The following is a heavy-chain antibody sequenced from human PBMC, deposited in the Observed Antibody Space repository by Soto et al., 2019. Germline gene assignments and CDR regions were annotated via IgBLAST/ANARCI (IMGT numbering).Heavy chain of an antibody. CDR2: IYSGGST. V-gene: IGHV3-66*02. CDR3: ARDRNTNWGLEAFDI. J-gene: IGHJ3*02. D-gene: IGHD7-27*01. CDR1: GFTVSSNY. Sequence: GGSLRLSCAASGFTVSSNYMSWVRQAPGKGLEWVSVIYSGGSTYYADSVKGRFTISRDNSKNTLYLQMNSLRAEDTAVYYCARDRNTNWGLEAFDIWGQGTMVTVSS.